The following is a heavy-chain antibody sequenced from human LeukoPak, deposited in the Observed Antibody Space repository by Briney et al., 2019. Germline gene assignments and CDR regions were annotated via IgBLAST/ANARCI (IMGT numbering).Heavy chain of an antibody. V-gene: IGHV3-21*04. CDR1: GFTFSSYS. D-gene: IGHD4-17*01. J-gene: IGHJ4*02. CDR2: ISSSSSYI. CDR3: AKGGYGDYAFDY. Sequence: GGSLRLSCAASGFTFSSYSMNWVRQAPGKGLEWVSSISSSSSYIYYADSVKGRFTISRDNAKNSLYLQMNSLRAEDTALYYCAKGGYGDYAFDYWGQGTLVTVSS.